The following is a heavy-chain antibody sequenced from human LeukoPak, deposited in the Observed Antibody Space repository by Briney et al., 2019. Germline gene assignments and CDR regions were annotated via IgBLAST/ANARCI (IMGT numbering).Heavy chain of an antibody. CDR2: ISSSSSYI. Sequence: GGSLRLSCAVSGFTFSSYSMNWVRQAPGRGRVWVSSISSSSSYIYYADSVKGRFTISRDNAKNSLFLQMNSLRAEDTAVYYCAREGQGDTNDYWGQGTLVTVSS. D-gene: IGHD2-21*02. CDR3: AREGQGDTNDY. J-gene: IGHJ4*02. V-gene: IGHV3-21*01. CDR1: GFTFSSYS.